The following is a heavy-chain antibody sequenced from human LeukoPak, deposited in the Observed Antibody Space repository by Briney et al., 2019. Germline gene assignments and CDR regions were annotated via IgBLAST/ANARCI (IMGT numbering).Heavy chain of an antibody. V-gene: IGHV4-59*01. CDR2: IYYSGST. D-gene: IGHD4-17*01. CDR1: GGSISSYY. J-gene: IGHJ3*02. Sequence: SETLSLTCTASGGSISSYYWSWIRQPPGKGLEWIGYIYYSGSTNYNPSLKSRVTISVDTSKNQFSLKLSSVTAADTAVYYCARDLRVFDYGDSDDAFDIWGQGTMVTVSS. CDR3: ARDLRVFDYGDSDDAFDI.